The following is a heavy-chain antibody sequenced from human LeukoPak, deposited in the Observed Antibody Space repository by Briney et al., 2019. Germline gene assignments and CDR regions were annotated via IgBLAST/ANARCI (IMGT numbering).Heavy chain of an antibody. CDR3: ARGLPDYYDSSGYDY. Sequence: PSETLSLTCTVSGGSISSYYWSWIRQPPGKALEWIGYIYYSGSTNYNPSLKSRVTISVDTSKNQFSLKLSSVTAADTAVYYCARGLPDYYDSSGYDYWGQGTLVTVSS. D-gene: IGHD3-22*01. CDR2: IYYSGST. CDR1: GGSISSYY. V-gene: IGHV4-59*01. J-gene: IGHJ4*02.